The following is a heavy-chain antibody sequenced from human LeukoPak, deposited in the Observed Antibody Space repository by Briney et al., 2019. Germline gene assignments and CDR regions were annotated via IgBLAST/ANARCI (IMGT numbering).Heavy chain of an antibody. CDR2: ISYDGSNK. CDR1: GFTFDDYA. CDR3: ARERGYSGYDFDY. D-gene: IGHD5-12*01. V-gene: IGHV3-30*04. J-gene: IGHJ4*02. Sequence: GGSLRLSCAASGFTFDDYAMHWVRQAPGKGLEWVAVISYDGSNKYYADSVKGRFTISRDNSKNTLYLQMNSLRAEDTAVYYCARERGYSGYDFDYWGQGTLVTVSS.